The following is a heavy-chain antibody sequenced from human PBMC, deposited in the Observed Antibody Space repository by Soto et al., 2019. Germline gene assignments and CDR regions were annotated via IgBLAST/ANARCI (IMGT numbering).Heavy chain of an antibody. Sequence: PSETLSLTCTVSGGSISSGGYYWSWIRQHPGKGLEWIGYIYYSGSTYYNPSLKSRVTISVDTSKNQFSLKLSSVTAADTAVYYCAREGVGFGFYSRDAFDIWGQGTMVTVSS. D-gene: IGHD3-3*01. J-gene: IGHJ3*02. CDR2: IYYSGST. CDR1: GGSISSGGYY. CDR3: AREGVGFGFYSRDAFDI. V-gene: IGHV4-31*03.